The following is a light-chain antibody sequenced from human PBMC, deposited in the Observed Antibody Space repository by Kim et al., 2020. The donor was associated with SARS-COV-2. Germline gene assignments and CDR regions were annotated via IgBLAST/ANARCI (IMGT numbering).Light chain of an antibody. J-gene: IGKJ1*01. CDR3: QHFDTPPPT. Sequence: ASVGDRVTITCQASQDISNWLNWYQQKPGKAPTLLIYDASTLEDGISPRFSGSGSGTKFTLTISKLYPEDFGTYFCQHFDTPPPTFGQGTKVEIK. CDR1: QDISNW. CDR2: DAS. V-gene: IGKV1-33*01.